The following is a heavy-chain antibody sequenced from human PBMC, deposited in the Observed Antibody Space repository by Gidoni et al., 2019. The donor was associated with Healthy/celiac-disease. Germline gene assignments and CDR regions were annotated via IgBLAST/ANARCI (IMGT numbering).Heavy chain of an antibody. CDR3: ARDHRPYDFWSGYRNWFDP. J-gene: IGHJ5*02. CDR2: ISAYNGNT. CDR1: GYTFTSYG. Sequence: QVQLVQSGAEVKKPGASVKVSCKASGYTFTSYGISWVRQAPGQGLEWMGWISAYNGNTNYAQKLQGRGTMTTDTSTSTAYMELRSLRSDDTAVYYCARDHRPYDFWSGYRNWFDPWGQGTLVTVSS. D-gene: IGHD3-3*01. V-gene: IGHV1-18*01.